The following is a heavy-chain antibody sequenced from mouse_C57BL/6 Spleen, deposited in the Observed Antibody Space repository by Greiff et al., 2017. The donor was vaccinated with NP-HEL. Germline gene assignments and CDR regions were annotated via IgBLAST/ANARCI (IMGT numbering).Heavy chain of an antibody. CDR1: GFTFSDYG. Sequence: VQLKESGGGLVKPGGSLKLSCAASGFTFSDYGMHWVRQAPEKGLEWVAYISSGSSTIYYADTVKGRFTISRDNAKNTLFLQRTSLRSEDTAMYYCARGTTVVATWDYYAMDYWGQGTSVTVSS. CDR2: ISSGSSTI. J-gene: IGHJ4*01. D-gene: IGHD1-1*01. V-gene: IGHV5-17*01. CDR3: ARGTTVVATWDYYAMDY.